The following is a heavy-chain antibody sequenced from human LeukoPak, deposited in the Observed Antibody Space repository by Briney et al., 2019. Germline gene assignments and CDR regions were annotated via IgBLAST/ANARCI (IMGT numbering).Heavy chain of an antibody. CDR2: ITSSGTTT. D-gene: IGHD4/OR15-4a*01. CDR3: GRDPDYGAPY. J-gene: IGHJ4*02. CDR1: GFSFSDSY. V-gene: IGHV3-11*01. Sequence: GGSLTLSCSASGFSFSDSYMSWFRLSPEKGLEWIAYITSSGTTTEYADSVKGRITISKVNAKHSLYLQINSLRPDAPAVYYCGRDPDYGAPYWGQGTLVTVSS.